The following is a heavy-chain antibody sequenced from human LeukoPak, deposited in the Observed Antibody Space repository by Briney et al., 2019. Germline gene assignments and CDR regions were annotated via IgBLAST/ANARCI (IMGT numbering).Heavy chain of an antibody. CDR3: AKEMYDYVWGSYFEN. CDR1: GFTFRSYG. Sequence: GGSLRLSCGASGFTFRSYGVHWVRQAPGKGLEWVAFIQKDGSNKYYGDSVKGRFTISRDNSKNALYLQMNSLRVEDTAVYYCAKEMYDYVWGSYFENWGQGTLVTVSS. D-gene: IGHD3-16*01. CDR2: IQKDGSNK. V-gene: IGHV3-30*02. J-gene: IGHJ4*02.